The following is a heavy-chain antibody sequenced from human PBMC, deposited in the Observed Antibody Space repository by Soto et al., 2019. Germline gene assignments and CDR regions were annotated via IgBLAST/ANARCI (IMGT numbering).Heavy chain of an antibody. D-gene: IGHD3-3*01. Sequence: QVQLVQSGAEEKKPGASVKVSCKASGYTFTSYAMHWVRQAPGQRLEWMGWINAGNGNTNYAQKLQGRVTMTTDTSTSTAYMELRSLRSDDTAVYYCARDIQADYDFWSGPYYYYGMDVWGQGTTVTVSS. V-gene: IGHV1-3*05. CDR1: GYTFTSYA. CDR2: INAGNGNT. CDR3: ARDIQADYDFWSGPYYYYGMDV. J-gene: IGHJ6*02.